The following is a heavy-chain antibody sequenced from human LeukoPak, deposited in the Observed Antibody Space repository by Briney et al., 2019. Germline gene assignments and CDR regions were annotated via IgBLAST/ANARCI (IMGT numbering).Heavy chain of an antibody. CDR1: GFTFSSYA. D-gene: IGHD5-18*01. Sequence: GGSLRLSCAASGFTFSSYAMSWVRQAPGKGLEWVSAISGSGGSTYYAESVKGRFTISRDNSKNTLYLQMNSLRAEDTAVYYCAKDLTSIQLWLEGINYYYGMDVWGQGTTVTVSS. CDR3: AKDLTSIQLWLEGINYYYGMDV. J-gene: IGHJ6*02. V-gene: IGHV3-23*01. CDR2: ISGSGGST.